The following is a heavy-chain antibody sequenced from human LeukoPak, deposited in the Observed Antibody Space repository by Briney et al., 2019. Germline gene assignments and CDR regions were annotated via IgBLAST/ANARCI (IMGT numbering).Heavy chain of an antibody. V-gene: IGHV4-39*01. Sequence: SETLSLTCTVSGGXLSGSNYYWDWIRQPPGKGLEWVGCVYQSGSTYYNPPLKSQVTISGDTSKNQFSLKFNSVSAADTVVYFFATGGGLAVSHIWGQGTLVTVSS. CDR1: GGXLSGSNYY. CDR3: ATGGGLAVSHI. CDR2: VYQSGST. D-gene: IGHD5/OR15-5a*01. J-gene: IGHJ4*02.